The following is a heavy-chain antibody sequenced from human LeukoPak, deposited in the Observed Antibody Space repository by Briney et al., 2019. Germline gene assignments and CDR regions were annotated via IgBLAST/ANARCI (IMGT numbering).Heavy chain of an antibody. Sequence: SETLSLTCTVSGGSVSSGSYYWSWIRQPPGKGLEWIGYIYYSGSTNYNPSLKSRVTISVDTSKNQFSLKLSSVTAADTAVYYCARVGSYYYYFDYWGQGTLVTVSS. J-gene: IGHJ4*02. D-gene: IGHD2-15*01. CDR3: ARVGSYYYYFDY. V-gene: IGHV4-61*01. CDR1: GGSVSSGSYY. CDR2: IYYSGST.